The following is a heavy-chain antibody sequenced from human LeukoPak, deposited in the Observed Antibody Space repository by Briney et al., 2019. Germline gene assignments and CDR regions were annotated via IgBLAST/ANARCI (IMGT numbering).Heavy chain of an antibody. Sequence: PGGSLRLSCAASGFTFSNAYMNWVRQAPGKGLEWVGRIKSKIDGGTTDYAAPVKGRFTISRDDSKNTLYLQMNSLKTEDTAMYFCTTDPLYGGGFNYYFDYWGQGALVAVSS. D-gene: IGHD4/OR15-4a*01. CDR3: TTDPLYGGGFNYYFDY. V-gene: IGHV3-15*07. CDR1: GFTFSNAY. J-gene: IGHJ4*02. CDR2: IKSKIDGGTT.